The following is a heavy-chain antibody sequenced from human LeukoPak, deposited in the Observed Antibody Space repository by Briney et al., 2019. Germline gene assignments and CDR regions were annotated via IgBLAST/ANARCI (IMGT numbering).Heavy chain of an antibody. CDR1: GFSFSNSW. Sequence: PGGSLRLSCAAYGFSFSNSWMTWVRQAPGKDLEWVASINPDGSGVSYVGSVKGRFTISRDNAKNSVYLQMSSLRAEETGVFYCARDRGYTSFDYWGQGTLVTVSS. J-gene: IGHJ4*02. V-gene: IGHV3-7*01. CDR2: INPDGSGV. D-gene: IGHD5-18*01. CDR3: ARDRGYTSFDY.